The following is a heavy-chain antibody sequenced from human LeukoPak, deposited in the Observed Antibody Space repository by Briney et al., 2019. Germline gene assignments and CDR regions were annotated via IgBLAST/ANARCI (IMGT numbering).Heavy chain of an antibody. CDR2: ISSSGSTI. V-gene: IGHV3-11*01. CDR3: ARESPTGDYYFDY. Sequence: KPGGSLRLSCAASGFAFSDYYISWIGQAPGKGLEWVSYISSSGSTIYYADSVKGRFTISRDNAKNSLYLQMNSLRAEDTAVYYCARESPTGDYYFDYWGQGTLVTVSS. CDR1: GFAFSDYY. J-gene: IGHJ4*01. D-gene: IGHD3-16*01.